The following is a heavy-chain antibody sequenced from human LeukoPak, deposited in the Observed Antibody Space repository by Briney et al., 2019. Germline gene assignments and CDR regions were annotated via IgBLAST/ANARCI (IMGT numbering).Heavy chain of an antibody. CDR3: ARRRGYSYGSLDY. D-gene: IGHD5-18*01. V-gene: IGHV1-69*13. CDR2: IIAVFGTT. CDR1: GGTFNNYA. Sequence: SVKVSCKASGGTFNNYAISWVRQAPGQGLEWMGGIIAVFGTTKYAQQFQGRVTITADESTSTAYMELSSLRSEDTAVYYCARRRGYSYGSLDYWGQGTLVTVSS. J-gene: IGHJ4*02.